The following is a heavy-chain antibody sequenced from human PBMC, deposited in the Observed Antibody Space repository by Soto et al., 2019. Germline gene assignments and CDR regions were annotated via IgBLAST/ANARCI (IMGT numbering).Heavy chain of an antibody. CDR1: GFTFSGYW. J-gene: IGHJ4*02. V-gene: IGHV3-74*01. CDR3: ARGRTSTTYWGLFYN. Sequence: EVQLVESGGGLVQPGGSLRLSCAGSGFTFSGYWMHWVRQAPGKGPVWVSRLNPNGTFTTNADSVKGRFTISRDNAKNTVYLPMHSLRADDTAVYYCARGRTSTTYWGLFYNWGQGTLVTVSS. CDR2: LNPNGTFT. D-gene: IGHD7-27*01.